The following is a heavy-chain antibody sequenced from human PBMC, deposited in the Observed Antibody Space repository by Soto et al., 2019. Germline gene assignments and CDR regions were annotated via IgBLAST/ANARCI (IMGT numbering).Heavy chain of an antibody. CDR3: ARDGVIGYDTPTAGECDP. CDR1: GYTFTSYG. D-gene: IGHD5-12*01. Sequence: GASVKVSCKASGYTFTSYGISGVRQAPGQGLEWMGWISAYNGNTNYAQKLQGRVTMTTDTSTSTAYMELRSLRSDDTAVYYCARDGVIGYDTPTAGECDPWGKGTLVTVAS. J-gene: IGHJ5*02. CDR2: ISAYNGNT. V-gene: IGHV1-18*01.